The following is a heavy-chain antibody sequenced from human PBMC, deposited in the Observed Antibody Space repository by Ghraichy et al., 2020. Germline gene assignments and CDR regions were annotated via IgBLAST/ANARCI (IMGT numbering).Heavy chain of an antibody. D-gene: IGHD1/OR15-1a*01. CDR2: INGDGSVT. Sequence: GESLNISCAASGFTFKNYWMHWVRQAPGKGLVWVSRINGDGSVTNYADSLKGRFTISRDNAKNMVYLQVKSLRAEDTATYYCATDFPRTSWGRGTLVTVSS. V-gene: IGHV3-74*01. CDR3: ATDFPRTS. J-gene: IGHJ5*02. CDR1: GFTFKNYW.